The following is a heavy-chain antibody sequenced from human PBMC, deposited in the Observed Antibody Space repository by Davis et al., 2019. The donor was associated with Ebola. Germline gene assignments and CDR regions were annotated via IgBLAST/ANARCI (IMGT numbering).Heavy chain of an antibody. D-gene: IGHD2-2*01. CDR2: INHSGST. CDR1: GGSFSGYY. CDR3: ARYLEDIVVGDNWFDP. V-gene: IGHV4-34*01. J-gene: IGHJ5*02. Sequence: PSETLSLTCAVYGGSFSGYYWSWIRQPPGKGLEWIGEINHSGSTNYNPSLKSRVTISVDTSKNQFSLKLSSVTAADTAVYYCARYLEDIVVGDNWFDPWGQGTLVTVSS.